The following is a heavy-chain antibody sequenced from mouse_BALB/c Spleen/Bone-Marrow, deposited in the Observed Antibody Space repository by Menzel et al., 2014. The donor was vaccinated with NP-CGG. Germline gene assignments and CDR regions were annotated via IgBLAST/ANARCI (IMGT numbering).Heavy chain of an antibody. CDR1: GFAFSSYD. V-gene: IGHV5-12-1*01. D-gene: IGHD1-1*01. Sequence: EVKLVESGGGLVKPGGSLKLSCAASGFAFSSYDMSWVRRTPEKRLEWVAYISSGGGSTYYPDTVKGRFTISRDTAKNTLYLQMSSLKSEDTAMYYCTRLTTVVAPYAMDYWGQGTSVTVSS. CDR2: ISSGGGST. CDR3: TRLTTVVAPYAMDY. J-gene: IGHJ4*01.